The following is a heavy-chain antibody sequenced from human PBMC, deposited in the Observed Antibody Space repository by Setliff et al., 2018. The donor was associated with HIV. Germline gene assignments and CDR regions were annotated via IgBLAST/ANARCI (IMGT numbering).Heavy chain of an antibody. J-gene: IGHJ5*01. CDR2: IYPDDSDT. CDR1: GFTFTDYW. D-gene: IGHD1-26*01. Sequence: GGSLKISCKGSGFTFTDYWIGWVRQMPEKGLEWMGIIYPDDSDTRYSPSFQGQVTLSADKSINTTYLQWSSLKASDTAMYYCATLVGTNGVVWFDPWGQGTLVTVS. V-gene: IGHV5-51*01. CDR3: ATLVGTNGVVWFDP.